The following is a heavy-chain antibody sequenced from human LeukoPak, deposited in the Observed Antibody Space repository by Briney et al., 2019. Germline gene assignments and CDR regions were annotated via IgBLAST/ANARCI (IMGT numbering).Heavy chain of an antibody. V-gene: IGHV3-48*02. D-gene: IGHD2-2*02. CDR3: ARDYIVVVPAAISGPLYYYYGMDV. J-gene: IGHJ6*02. Sequence: PGGSLRLSCAASGFTFSSYGMHWVRQAPGKGLEWVSYISSSSSTIYYADSVKGRFTTSRDNAKNSLYLQMNSLRDEDTAVYYCARDYIVVVPAAISGPLYYYYGMDVWGQGTTVTVSS. CDR2: ISSSSSTI. CDR1: GFTFSSYG.